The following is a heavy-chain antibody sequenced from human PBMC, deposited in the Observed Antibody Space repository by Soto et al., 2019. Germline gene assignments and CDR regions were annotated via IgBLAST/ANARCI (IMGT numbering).Heavy chain of an antibody. J-gene: IGHJ6*02. CDR1: GYTFTSYA. CDR2: INAGNGNT. D-gene: IGHD6-13*01. CDR3: ARCHRAAARGDYYSGRNV. Sequence: GASVKVSCKASGYTFTSYAMHWVRQAPGQRLEWMGWINAGNGNTKYSQKFQGRVTITRDTSASTAYMELSSLRSEDTAVYYCARCHRAAARGDYYSGRNVWHQGHTVTVSS. V-gene: IGHV1-3*01.